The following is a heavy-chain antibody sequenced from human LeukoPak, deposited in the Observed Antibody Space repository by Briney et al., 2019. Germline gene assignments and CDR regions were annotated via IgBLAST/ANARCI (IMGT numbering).Heavy chain of an antibody. CDR1: GFTFSSYA. CDR3: ARDYSGPDY. J-gene: IGHJ4*02. Sequence: PGGSLRLSCAASGFTFSSYAMHWVRQAPGKGLEWVAVISYDGSNKYYADSVKGRFTISRDNSKNTLYLQMNSLRAEDTAVYYCARDYSGPDYWGQGTLVTVSS. D-gene: IGHD6-19*01. V-gene: IGHV3-30-3*01. CDR2: ISYDGSNK.